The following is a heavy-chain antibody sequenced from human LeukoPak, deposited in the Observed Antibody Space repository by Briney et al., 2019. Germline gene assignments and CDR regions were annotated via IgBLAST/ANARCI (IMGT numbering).Heavy chain of an antibody. D-gene: IGHD1-26*01. CDR1: GFTFDDYA. J-gene: IGHJ4*02. Sequence: GGSLRLSCAASGFTFDDYAMHWVRQAPGKGLEWVSGISWNSGSIGYADSVKGRFTISRDNAKNSLYLQMNSLRAEDTALYYCAKAYGATDYYFDYWGQGTLVTVSS. CDR2: ISWNSGSI. V-gene: IGHV3-9*01. CDR3: AKAYGATDYYFDY.